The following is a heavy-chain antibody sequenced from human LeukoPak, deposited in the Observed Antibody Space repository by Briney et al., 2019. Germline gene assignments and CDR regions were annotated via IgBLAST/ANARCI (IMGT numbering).Heavy chain of an antibody. D-gene: IGHD3-22*01. V-gene: IGHV1-3*01. CDR2: INAGNGNT. J-gene: IGHJ4*02. CDR3: ATFDDSSGYYY. Sequence: ASVKVSCTASGYTFTIYAMHWVRQAPGQRLEWMGWINAGNGNTKYSQKFQGRVTITRDTSASTAYMELSSLRSEDTAVYYCATFDDSSGYYYWGQGTLVTVSS. CDR1: GYTFTIYA.